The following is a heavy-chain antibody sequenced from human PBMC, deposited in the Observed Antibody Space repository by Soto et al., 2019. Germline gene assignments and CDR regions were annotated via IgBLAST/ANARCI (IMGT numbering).Heavy chain of an antibody. Sequence: ASETLSLTCTVSGGSISSYYRSWIRQPPGKGLEWMGYIYYSGSTNYNPSLKSRVTISVDTSKNQFSLKLSSVTAADTAVYYCARVVGWSGYNYYYYYAMDVCGQGTTVTASS. CDR3: ARVVGWSGYNYYYYYAMDV. CDR1: GGSISSYY. V-gene: IGHV4-59*01. CDR2: IYYSGST. J-gene: IGHJ6*02. D-gene: IGHD3-3*01.